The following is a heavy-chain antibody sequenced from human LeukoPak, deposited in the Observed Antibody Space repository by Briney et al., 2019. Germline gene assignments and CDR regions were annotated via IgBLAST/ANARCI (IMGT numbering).Heavy chain of an antibody. CDR1: GFTFSTSA. D-gene: IGHD3-10*01. V-gene: IGHV3-11*01. CDR3: ARDIAGGSGRNYYYYGMDV. CDR2: ISSSGSTI. Sequence: GGSLRLSCEVFGFTFSTSAMSWVRQAPGKGLEWVSYISSSGSTIYYADSVKGRFTISRDNAKNSLYLQMNSLRAEDTAVYYCARDIAGGSGRNYYYYGMDVWGQGTTVTVSS. J-gene: IGHJ6*02.